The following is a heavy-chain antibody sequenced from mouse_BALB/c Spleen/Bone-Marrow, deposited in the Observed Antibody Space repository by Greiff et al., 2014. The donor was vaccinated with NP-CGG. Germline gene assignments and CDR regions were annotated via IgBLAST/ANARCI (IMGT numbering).Heavy chain of an antibody. CDR2: IDPANGNT. Sequence: LVESGAELVKPGASVKLSCTASGPNIKDTYIHWVKQRPEQGLEWIGRIDPANGNTKYGPKFQGRATVTTDTSSNTASPQLSNRTSENSAVYYCARSGDGPFAYWGQGTLVTVSA. J-gene: IGHJ3*01. V-gene: IGHV14-3*02. D-gene: IGHD2-3*01. CDR1: GPNIKDTY. CDR3: ARSGDGPFAY.